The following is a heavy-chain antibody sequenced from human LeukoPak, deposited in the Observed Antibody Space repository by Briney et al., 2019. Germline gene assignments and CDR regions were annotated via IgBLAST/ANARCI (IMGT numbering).Heavy chain of an antibody. CDR1: GFMLNVYY. CDR3: ARKLGGAQCGGDCFFDH. J-gene: IGHJ4*02. D-gene: IGHD2-21*02. Sequence: GGPLRLSCEASGFMLNVYYMSWFRLAPGKGLEWIGYISPTGSYTTYADSVRGRFTISRDNAKNLLFLQMNDLRTEDTAVYYCARKLGGAQCGGDCFFDHWGQGTRV. V-gene: IGHV3-11*03. CDR2: ISPTGSYT.